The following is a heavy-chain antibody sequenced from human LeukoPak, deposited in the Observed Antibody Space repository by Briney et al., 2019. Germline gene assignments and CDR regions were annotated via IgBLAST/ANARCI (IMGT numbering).Heavy chain of an antibody. CDR2: INHSGST. CDR3: ASVVAVAGNDYFDY. Sequence: PSETLSLTCAVYGGSFSGYYWSWIRQPPGKGLEWIGEINHSGSTNYNPSLKSRVTISVDTSKNQFSRKLSSVTAADTAVYYCASVVAVAGNDYFDYWGQGTLVTVSS. V-gene: IGHV4-34*01. J-gene: IGHJ4*02. D-gene: IGHD6-19*01. CDR1: GGSFSGYY.